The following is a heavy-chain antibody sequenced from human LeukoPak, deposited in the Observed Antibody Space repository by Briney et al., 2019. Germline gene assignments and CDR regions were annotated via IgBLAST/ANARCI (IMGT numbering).Heavy chain of an antibody. CDR1: GASVSSGNW. Sequence: SETLSLTCAVFGASVSSGNWWNWARQSPGKGLEWIAEILYTGDTNYNPSLRSRVTLSIDNSNNEASLKLASVTAADSAVYYCARAQRGCSANSCYLDPWGPGILVTVSS. J-gene: IGHJ5*02. D-gene: IGHD2-15*01. V-gene: IGHV4-4*02. CDR2: ILYTGDT. CDR3: ARAQRGCSANSCYLDP.